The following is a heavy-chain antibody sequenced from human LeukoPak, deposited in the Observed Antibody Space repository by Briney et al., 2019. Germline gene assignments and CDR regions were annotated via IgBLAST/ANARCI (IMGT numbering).Heavy chain of an antibody. CDR2: ISGSGNSI. J-gene: IGHJ5*02. D-gene: IGHD1-26*01. V-gene: IGHV3-23*01. Sequence: GGSLRLSCAASGFTFSSFVMTWVRQAPGKGLEWVSSISGSGNSIYYADSVKGRFTISRDNSKNTLYLQMNSLRAEDTAVYYCAKIIRVGATSNWFDPWGQGTLVTVSS. CDR3: AKIIRVGATSNWFDP. CDR1: GFTFSSFV.